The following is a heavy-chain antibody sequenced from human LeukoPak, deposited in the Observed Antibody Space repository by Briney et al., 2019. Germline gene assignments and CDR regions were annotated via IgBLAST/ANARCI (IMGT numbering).Heavy chain of an antibody. CDR1: GFIFSGYD. CDR2: ISYDGSNK. D-gene: IGHD2-21*02. V-gene: IGHV3-30*18. J-gene: IGHJ4*02. Sequence: GGSLRLSCAASGFIFSGYDMHWVRQAPGKGLEGVAVISYDGSNKYYADSVKGRFTISRDNSKNTLSLQMNSLRVEDTAVYYCAKLVYCGGDCSPGDYWGQGTLVTVSS. CDR3: AKLVYCGGDCSPGDY.